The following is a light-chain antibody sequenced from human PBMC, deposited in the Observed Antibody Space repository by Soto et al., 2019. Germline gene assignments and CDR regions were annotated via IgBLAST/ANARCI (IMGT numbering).Light chain of an antibody. CDR1: QDITTY. V-gene: IGKV1-33*01. CDR3: QQYDDAPFT. J-gene: IGKJ3*01. CDR2: DVS. Sequence: DIQMTQSPPSLSASVGDRVTIACQASQDITTYLNWYQQKPGKAPKLLIYDVSNLETGVPSRFSGSGSGTDFSFTINSLQPEDIATYYCQQYDDAPFTVGPGTKVDIK.